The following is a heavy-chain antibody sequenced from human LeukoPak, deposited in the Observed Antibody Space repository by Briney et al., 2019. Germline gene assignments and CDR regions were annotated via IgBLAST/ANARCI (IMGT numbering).Heavy chain of an antibody. D-gene: IGHD4-17*01. CDR2: IYYSGST. CDR3: ARPGGGYGDYINWYFDV. J-gene: IGHJ2*01. CDR1: GGSISSSSYY. V-gene: IGHV4-39*01. Sequence: SETLSLTCTVSGGSISSSSYYWGWIRQPPGKGLEWIGRIYYSGSTYYNPSLKSRVTISVDTSKNQFSLKLSSVTAADTAVYYCARPGGGYGDYINWYFDVWGRGTLVTVSS.